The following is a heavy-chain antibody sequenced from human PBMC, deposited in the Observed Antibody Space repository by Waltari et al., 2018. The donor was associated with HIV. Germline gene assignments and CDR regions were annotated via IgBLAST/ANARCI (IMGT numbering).Heavy chain of an antibody. D-gene: IGHD5-18*01. Sequence: EVQLLESGGALVQPGGSLRRSCAASGFSFSNYATGWVRQAPGKGLEWVSSISSSGDTTRYAESVEGRLAISRDNSKNSLYLQINSLRADDTAIYYCAKMSKSWLLAAGTFDYWGQGTLVTVSS. CDR3: AKMSKSWLLAAGTFDY. J-gene: IGHJ4*02. CDR1: GFSFSNYA. CDR2: ISSSGDTT. V-gene: IGHV3-23*01.